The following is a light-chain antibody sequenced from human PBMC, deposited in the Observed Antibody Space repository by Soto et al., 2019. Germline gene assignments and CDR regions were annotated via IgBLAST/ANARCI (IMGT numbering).Light chain of an antibody. V-gene: IGKV3-15*01. Sequence: EIVMTQSPATLSVSPGERATLSCGASQSVRTYLAWYQQKPGQAPRLLIHGASTRAPGIPARFSGSGSGTDFTLTISSLQSEDFAVYYCQQYDDWPQTFGPGTKVDIK. J-gene: IGKJ1*01. CDR2: GAS. CDR3: QQYDDWPQT. CDR1: QSVRTY.